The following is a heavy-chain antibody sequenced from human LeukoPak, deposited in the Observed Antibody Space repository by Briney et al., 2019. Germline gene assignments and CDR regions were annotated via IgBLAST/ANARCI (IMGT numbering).Heavy chain of an antibody. J-gene: IGHJ6*03. CDR3: ARGSVYYDSSGYASYYYYMDV. CDR1: GYTFTGYY. Sequence: GASVKVSCKASGYTFTGYYMHWVRQPPGQGLGWMGWINPNSGGTNYAQKFQGRVTMTRDTSISTAYMELSRLRSDDTAVYYCARGSVYYDSSGYASYYYYMDVWGKGTTVTVSS. V-gene: IGHV1-2*02. CDR2: INPNSGGT. D-gene: IGHD3-22*01.